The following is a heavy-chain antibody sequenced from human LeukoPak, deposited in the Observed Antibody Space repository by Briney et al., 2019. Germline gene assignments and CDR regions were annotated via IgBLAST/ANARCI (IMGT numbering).Heavy chain of an antibody. CDR1: GFIFSNAW. D-gene: IGHD1-26*01. CDR3: AKGGKWDVTPFDY. V-gene: IGHV3-23*01. J-gene: IGHJ4*02. CDR2: ISGGGGST. Sequence: GGSLRLSCAASGFIFSNAWMSWVRQAPGKGLEWVSTISGGGGSTYYADSVKGRFTISRDNSKNTLYLQVNSLRAEDTAVYYCAKGGKWDVTPFDYWGQGTLVTVSS.